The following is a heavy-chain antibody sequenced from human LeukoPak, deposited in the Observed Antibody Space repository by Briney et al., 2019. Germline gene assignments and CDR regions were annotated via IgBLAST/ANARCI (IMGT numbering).Heavy chain of an antibody. CDR3: ARPLAPVMLNAFDI. CDR2: INPSGGST. CDR1: GYTFTSYY. V-gene: IGHV1-46*01. D-gene: IGHD3-16*01. Sequence: GASVKVSCKASGYTFTSYYMHWVRQAPGQGFEWMGIINPSGGSTSYAQKSQGRVTVTRDTSTSTVYMDLRSLRSEDTAVYYCARPLAPVMLNAFDIWGQGTMITVSS. J-gene: IGHJ3*02.